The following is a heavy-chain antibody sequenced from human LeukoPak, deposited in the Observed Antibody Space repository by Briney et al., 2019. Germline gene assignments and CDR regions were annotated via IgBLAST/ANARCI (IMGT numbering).Heavy chain of an antibody. Sequence: GGSLRLSCAASGFTFDDYAMHWVRQAPGKGLEWVSGISWDSGSIGYADSVKGRFTISRDNAKNSLYLQMNSLRAEDTALYYCAKDTQRFRIAVAGTADYWGQGTLVTVSS. D-gene: IGHD6-19*01. J-gene: IGHJ4*02. CDR3: AKDTQRFRIAVAGTADY. V-gene: IGHV3-9*01. CDR2: ISWDSGSI. CDR1: GFTFDDYA.